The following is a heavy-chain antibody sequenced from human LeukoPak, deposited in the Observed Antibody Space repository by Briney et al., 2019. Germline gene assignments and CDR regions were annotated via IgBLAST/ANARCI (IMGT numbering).Heavy chain of an antibody. V-gene: IGHV3-30*18. CDR2: ISYDGSNK. CDR1: GFTFSSYG. J-gene: IGHJ6*02. Sequence: GRSLRLSCAASGFTFSSYGMHWVRQAPGKGLEWVAVISYDGSNKYYADSVKGRFTISRDNSKNTLYLQMNSLRAEDTAVYYCAKGFKFGELLHYYYYGMDVWGQGTTVTVSS. D-gene: IGHD3-10*01. CDR3: AKGFKFGELLHYYYYGMDV.